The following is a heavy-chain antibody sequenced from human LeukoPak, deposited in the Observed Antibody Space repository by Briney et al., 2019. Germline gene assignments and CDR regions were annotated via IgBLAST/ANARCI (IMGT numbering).Heavy chain of an antibody. CDR1: GYTFTGYY. V-gene: IGHV1-2*02. J-gene: IGHJ3*02. Sequence: ASVKVSCKASGYTFTGYYMHWVRQAPGQGLEWMGWINPNSGGTNYAQKLQGRVTTTTDTSTSTAYMELRSLRSDDTAVYYCASHAGGWYAFDIWGQGTMVTVSS. D-gene: IGHD6-19*01. CDR3: ASHAGGWYAFDI. CDR2: INPNSGGT.